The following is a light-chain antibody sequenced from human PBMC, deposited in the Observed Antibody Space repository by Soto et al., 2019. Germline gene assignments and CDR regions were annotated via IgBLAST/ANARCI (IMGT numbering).Light chain of an antibody. Sequence: DIHMTQSPSTLSASGGDRVTITCRASQSISSWLAWYQQKPGKAPKLLIYDASSLESGVPSRFSGSGSGTEFTLTISSLQPDDFATYYCQQYNSYPWTFGQGTKVDIK. CDR3: QQYNSYPWT. V-gene: IGKV1-5*01. J-gene: IGKJ1*01. CDR2: DAS. CDR1: QSISSW.